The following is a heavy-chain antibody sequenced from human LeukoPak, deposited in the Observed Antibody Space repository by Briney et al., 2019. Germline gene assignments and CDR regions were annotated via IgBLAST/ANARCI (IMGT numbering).Heavy chain of an antibody. CDR2: IIPIFGTA. D-gene: IGHD6-13*01. J-gene: IGHJ4*02. CDR3: AREGPYSSSFDY. Sequence: SVKVSCKASGGTFSSYAISWVRQAPGQGLEWMGGIIPIFGTANYAQKFQGRVTITADEPTSTAYMELSSLRSEDTAVYYCAREGPYSSSFDYWGQGTLVTVSS. CDR1: GGTFSSYA. V-gene: IGHV1-69*13.